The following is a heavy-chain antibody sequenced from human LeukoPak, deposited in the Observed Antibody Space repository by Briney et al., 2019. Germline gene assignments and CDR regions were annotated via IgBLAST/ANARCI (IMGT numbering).Heavy chain of an antibody. Sequence: VASVKVSCKASGGTFSSYAISWVRQAPGQGLEWMGRIIPIFGTANYAQKFQGRVTITTDESTSTAYMELSSLRSEDTAVYYCARDRTIFGVALPAFDPWGQGTLVTVSS. CDR3: ARDRTIFGVALPAFDP. CDR2: IIPIFGTA. CDR1: GGTFSSYA. D-gene: IGHD3-3*01. J-gene: IGHJ5*02. V-gene: IGHV1-69*05.